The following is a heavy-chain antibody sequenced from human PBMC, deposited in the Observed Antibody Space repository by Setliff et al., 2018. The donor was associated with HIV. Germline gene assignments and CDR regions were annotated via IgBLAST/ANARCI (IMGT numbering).Heavy chain of an antibody. Sequence: SETLSLTCAVSGYSISSGYYWGWIRQPPGKGLEWIGSIYHSGSTYYNPSLKSRVSISVDTSKNQFSLKLNSVTAADTAVYYCARDHCSSSGCYEYSYYGMDVWGQGTTVTVSS. V-gene: IGHV4-38-2*02. D-gene: IGHD2-2*01. J-gene: IGHJ6*02. CDR1: GYSISSGYY. CDR3: ARDHCSSSGCYEYSYYGMDV. CDR2: IYHSGST.